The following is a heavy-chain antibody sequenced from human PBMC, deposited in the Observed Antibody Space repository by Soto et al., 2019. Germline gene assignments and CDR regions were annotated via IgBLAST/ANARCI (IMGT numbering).Heavy chain of an antibody. CDR2: ISSIGSTI. Sequence: PGGSLRLSCAASGFTFSSYSINWVRQAPGKGLEWVSYISSIGSTIYYADSVKGRFTISRDNAKNSLYLQMNSLRAEDTAVYYCARAGGSSTSCLEYGFDIWGQRTMVT. CDR3: ARAGGSSTSCLEYGFDI. CDR1: GFTFSSYS. J-gene: IGHJ3*02. V-gene: IGHV3-48*01. D-gene: IGHD2-2*01.